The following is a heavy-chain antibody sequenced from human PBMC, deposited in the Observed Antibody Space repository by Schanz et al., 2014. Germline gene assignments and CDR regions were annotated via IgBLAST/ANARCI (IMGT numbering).Heavy chain of an antibody. CDR2: ISGDAFNT. V-gene: IGHV3-23*04. CDR1: GFRFSFYA. D-gene: IGHD4-17*01. CDR3: AQQGDYGYN. J-gene: IGHJ4*02. Sequence: EVQLVESGGVVAQPGGSLRLSCAASGFRFSFYAMSWVRQAPGKGLEWVSAISGDAFNTHYAGSVRGRFTISRDNSKNTLYLQMNSLRADDTAVYYCAQQGDYGYNWGQGTLVTVSS.